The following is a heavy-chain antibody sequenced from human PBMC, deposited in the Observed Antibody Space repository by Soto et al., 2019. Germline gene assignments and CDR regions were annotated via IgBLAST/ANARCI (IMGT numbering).Heavy chain of an antibody. CDR1: GFTFSSYA. J-gene: IGHJ6*02. Sequence: GGSLRLSCAASGFTFSSYAMSWFRQAPGKGLEWVSAISGSGGSTYYADSVKGRFTISRDNSKNTLYLQMNSLRAEDTAVYYCANSPGSYDFWSGRMDVWGQGTTVTVSS. D-gene: IGHD3-3*01. CDR3: ANSPGSYDFWSGRMDV. V-gene: IGHV3-23*01. CDR2: ISGSGGST.